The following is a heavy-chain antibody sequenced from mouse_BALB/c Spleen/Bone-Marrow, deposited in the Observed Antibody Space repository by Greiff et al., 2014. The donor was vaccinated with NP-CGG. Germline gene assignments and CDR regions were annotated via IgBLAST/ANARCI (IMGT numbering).Heavy chain of an antibody. CDR1: GYTFTSHW. V-gene: IGHV1S81*02. Sequence: VQLQQSGAELVKPGASVKLSCKASGYTFTSHWMHWVKQRPGQGLEWIGEINPSNGRTNYNEKFKSKATLTVDKSSSTAYMQLSSLTSEDSAVYYCARRGITLAYWGQGTLVTVSA. J-gene: IGHJ3*01. D-gene: IGHD2-4*01. CDR3: ARRGITLAY. CDR2: INPSNGRT.